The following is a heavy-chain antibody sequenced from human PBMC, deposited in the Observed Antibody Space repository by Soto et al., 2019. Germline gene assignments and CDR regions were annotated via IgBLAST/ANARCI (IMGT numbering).Heavy chain of an antibody. CDR1: GFTCSRHT. V-gene: IGHV3-30-3*01. CDR3: AKGWRWKILSELDY. J-gene: IGHJ4*02. D-gene: IGHD1-1*01. CDR2: ISDDGSNT. Sequence: GGSLRLSCAASGFTCSRHTMHWVRQAPGKGLEWVAAISDDGSNTYYADSVKGRFTISRDNSKNTLYLQMNSLRAEDTAVYYCAKGWRWKILSELDYWGQGTLVTVSS.